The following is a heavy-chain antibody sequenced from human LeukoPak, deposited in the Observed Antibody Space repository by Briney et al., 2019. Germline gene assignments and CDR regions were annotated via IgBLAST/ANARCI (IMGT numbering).Heavy chain of an antibody. CDR2: ISPGGSAT. J-gene: IGHJ3*02. CDR1: GYSFTSYR. V-gene: IGHV5-51*01. CDR3: ARSGTKFGGWYAFDI. D-gene: IGHD2-15*01. Sequence: GESLKISCKGSGYSFTSYRIGWVRQMPGKGLEWMGIISPGGSATSYSPSFEGQVTISADKSTSTAYLQWSSLKASDTAMYYCARSGTKFGGWYAFDIWGQGTMVTVSS.